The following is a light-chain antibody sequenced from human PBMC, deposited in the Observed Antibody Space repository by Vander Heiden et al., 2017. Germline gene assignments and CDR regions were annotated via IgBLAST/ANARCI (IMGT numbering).Light chain of an antibody. CDR2: KVS. Sequence: DVVMTQSPLSLPVTLGQSASISCRSSQSLVYNDGNTYLSWFQQRSGQSPRRLIYKVSNRDSGVPDRLSGSGSGTDFTLKISRVEADDVGVYYSREGRPWGKRFAQGTK. CDR1: QSLVYNDGNTY. V-gene: IGKV2-30*01. J-gene: IGKJ1*01. CDR3: REGRPWGKR.